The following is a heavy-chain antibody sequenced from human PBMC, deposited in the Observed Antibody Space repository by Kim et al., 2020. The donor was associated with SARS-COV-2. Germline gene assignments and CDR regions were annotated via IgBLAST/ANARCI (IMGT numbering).Heavy chain of an antibody. V-gene: IGHV4-39*01. CDR1: GASISSSSYY. CDR3: ARFQFGSGSYYPDY. D-gene: IGHD3-10*01. J-gene: IGHJ4*02. Sequence: SETLSLTCTVSGASISSSSYYWGWIRQPPGKGLEWIGSIYYSGSTYYNPSLKSRVTISVDTSKNQFSLRLSSVTAADTAVYYCARFQFGSGSYYPDYWGQGTLVTVSS. CDR2: IYYSGST.